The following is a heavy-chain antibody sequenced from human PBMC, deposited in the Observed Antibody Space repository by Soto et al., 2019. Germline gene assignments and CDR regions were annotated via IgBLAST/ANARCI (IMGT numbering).Heavy chain of an antibody. CDR2: IKSKTDGGTT. V-gene: IGHV3-15*01. CDR1: GFTFSNAW. D-gene: IGHD2-2*01. CDR3: TPEGNDILVVPAAMDFDY. Sequence: GGSLRLSCAASGFTFSNAWMSWVRQAPGKGLEWVGRIKSKTDGGTTDYAAPVKGRFTISREDSKNPLYLQIHSLKTEDTAVYYCTPEGNDILVVPAAMDFDYWGQGTLVTVSS. J-gene: IGHJ4*02.